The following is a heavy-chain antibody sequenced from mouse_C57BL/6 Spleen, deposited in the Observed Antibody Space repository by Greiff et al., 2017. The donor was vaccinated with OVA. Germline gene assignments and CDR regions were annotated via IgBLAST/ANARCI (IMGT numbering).Heavy chain of an antibody. CDR1: GYTFTDYE. V-gene: IGHV1-15*01. CDR3: TRGRDYFDY. J-gene: IGHJ2*01. Sequence: QVQLKQSGAELVRPGASVTLSCKASGYTFTDYEMHWVKQTPVHGLEWIGAIDPETGGTAYNQKFKGKAILTADKSSSTAYMELRSLTSEDSAVYYCTRGRDYFDYWGQGTTLTVSS. CDR2: IDPETGGT.